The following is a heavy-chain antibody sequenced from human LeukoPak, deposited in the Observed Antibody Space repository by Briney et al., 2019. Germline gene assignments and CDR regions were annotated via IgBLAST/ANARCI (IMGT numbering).Heavy chain of an antibody. V-gene: IGHV3-30*03. D-gene: IGHD3-10*01. Sequence: PGRSLRLSCAASGFTFSSYGMHWVRQAPGKGLEWVAVISYDGSNKYYADSVKGRFTISRDNSKNTLYLQMNSLRAEDTAVYYCARDKGYYGSGRYWGQGTLVTVSS. J-gene: IGHJ4*02. CDR2: ISYDGSNK. CDR1: GFTFSSYG. CDR3: ARDKGYYGSGRY.